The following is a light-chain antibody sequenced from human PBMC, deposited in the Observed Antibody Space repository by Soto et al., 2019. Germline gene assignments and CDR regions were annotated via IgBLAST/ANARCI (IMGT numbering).Light chain of an antibody. CDR1: PSVSSN. CDR2: GAS. V-gene: IGKV3-15*01. Sequence: EIVMTHSPATLYVSPGERATLSCTASPSVSSNVAWYRQKPGQAPKLLIYGASTRANGIPARFSGSGSGTEFALTIRSLQSEGLAVYYCQQYNNWPRSCGQGTMVEIK. J-gene: IGKJ1*01. CDR3: QQYNNWPRS.